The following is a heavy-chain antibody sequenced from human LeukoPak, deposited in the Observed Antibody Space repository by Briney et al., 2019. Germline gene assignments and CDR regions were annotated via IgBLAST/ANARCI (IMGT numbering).Heavy chain of an antibody. CDR2: VSYDGSTK. D-gene: IGHD3-22*01. V-gene: IGHV3-30*03. Sequence: GGSLSLSCGASGFTFRKYGMHWVRQTPGKGLEAPGKGLQWVAVVSYDGSTKFYADSVQGRFTISRDNSKNTLYLHMNSLRAEDTAVYYCATSKYYYDGSGFPPVGYWGQGTLVTVSS. J-gene: IGHJ4*02. CDR1: GFTFRKYG. CDR3: ATSKYYYDGSGFPPVGY.